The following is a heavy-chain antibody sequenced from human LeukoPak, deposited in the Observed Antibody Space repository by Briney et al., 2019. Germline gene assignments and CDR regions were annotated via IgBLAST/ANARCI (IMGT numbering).Heavy chain of an antibody. D-gene: IGHD3-10*01. CDR3: VRGVIIFDY. J-gene: IGHJ4*02. CDR2: IKEDGSAK. CDR1: GFTFSKSW. Sequence: GGSLRLSCAASGFTFSKSWMSWVRQTPEKGLEWVANIKEDGSAKYYVDSVKGRFTISRDNGKNSLYLQMNSLRAEDTAVYYCVRGVIIFDYWGQGTLVTVSS. V-gene: IGHV3-7*01.